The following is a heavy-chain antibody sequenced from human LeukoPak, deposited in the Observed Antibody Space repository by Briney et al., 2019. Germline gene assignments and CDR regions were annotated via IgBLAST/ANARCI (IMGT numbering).Heavy chain of an antibody. D-gene: IGHD3-10*01. CDR1: GGSISSYY. V-gene: IGHV4-59*01. Sequence: SETLSLTCTVSGGSISSYYWSWIRQPPGKGLEWIGYIYYSGSTNYNPSLKSRVTISVDTSKNQFSLKLSSVTAADTAVYYCARGYYYGSGSWDYYYYYGTDVWGQGTTVTVSS. J-gene: IGHJ6*02. CDR2: IYYSGST. CDR3: ARGYYYGSGSWDYYYYYGTDV.